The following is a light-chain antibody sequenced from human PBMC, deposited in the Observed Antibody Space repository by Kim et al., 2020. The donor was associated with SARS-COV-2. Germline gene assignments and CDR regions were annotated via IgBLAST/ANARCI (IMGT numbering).Light chain of an antibody. V-gene: IGLV10-54*01. J-gene: IGLJ3*02. CDR2: RNN. Sequence: QAGLTQPPSVSKGLRQTATLTCTGNSNNVGNQGAAWLQQHQGHPPKLLSYRNNNRPSGISERLSASRSGNTASLTITGLQPEDEAYYYCSAWDTSLNGWVFGGGTKLTVL. CDR1: SNNVGNQG. CDR3: SAWDTSLNGWV.